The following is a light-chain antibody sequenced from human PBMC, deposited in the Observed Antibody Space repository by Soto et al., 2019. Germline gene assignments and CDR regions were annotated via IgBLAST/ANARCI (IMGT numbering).Light chain of an antibody. CDR1: QNIGNY. V-gene: IGKV1-39*01. CDR3: QQSYNSPLG. Sequence: DIQMTQSPSSLSASVGDRVAITCRASQNIGNYLNWYRQKPGKAPELLIHGASSLQSGVPSRFSGGRSGSDFTLTIISVQPEDFATYYCQQSYNSPLGFGQGTRLDIK. CDR2: GAS. J-gene: IGKJ5*01.